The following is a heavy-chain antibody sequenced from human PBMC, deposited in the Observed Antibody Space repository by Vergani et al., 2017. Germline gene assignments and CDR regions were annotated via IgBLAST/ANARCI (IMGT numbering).Heavy chain of an antibody. D-gene: IGHD5-24*01. J-gene: IGHJ3*02. CDR3: ARDHRDYNNYPGTFDI. V-gene: IGHV3-11*01. Sequence: QVQLVESGGGLVKPGGSLRLSCAASGFSFSDHYMTWIRQAPGKGLEWVSYISNSGNTIEYADSVKGRFSISRDNAKSPLFLQMDSLRAEDTAVYYCARDHRDYNNYPGTFDIWGQGSMVTVSS. CDR1: GFSFSDHY. CDR2: ISNSGNTI.